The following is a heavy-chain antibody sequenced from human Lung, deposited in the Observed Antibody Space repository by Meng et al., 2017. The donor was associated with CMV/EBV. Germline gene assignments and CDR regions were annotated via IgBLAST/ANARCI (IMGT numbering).Heavy chain of an antibody. CDR3: ARFGGATVGSTPSDY. CDR1: GYTFSAYQ. D-gene: IGHD1-26*01. J-gene: IGHJ4*02. CDR2: IKPSSGVT. V-gene: IGHV1-2*02. Sequence: ASVXVSXKTSGYTFSAYQMHWIRQAPGHGLEWMGWIKPSSGVTRSAPTYQGRVTMTSDRYSTAYLELTSLTSDDTAFYYCARFGGATVGSTPSDYWGQGTLVTVSS.